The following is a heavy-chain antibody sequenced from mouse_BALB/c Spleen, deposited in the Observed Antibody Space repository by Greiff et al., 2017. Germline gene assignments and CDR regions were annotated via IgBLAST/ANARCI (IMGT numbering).Heavy chain of an antibody. J-gene: IGHJ4*01. CDR1: GYTFTSYW. D-gene: IGHD2-10*02. V-gene: IGHV1S81*02. CDR2: INPSNGRT. Sequence: VQLQQPGAELVKPGASVKLSCKASGYTFTSYWMHWVKQRPGQGLEWIGEINPSNGRTNYNEKFKSKATLTVDKSSSTAYMQLSSLTSEDSAVYYCARGRYGNPYAMDYWGQGTAVTVSS. CDR3: ARGRYGNPYAMDY.